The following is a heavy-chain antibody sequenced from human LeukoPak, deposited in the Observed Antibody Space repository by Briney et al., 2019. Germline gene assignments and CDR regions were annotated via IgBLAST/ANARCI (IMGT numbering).Heavy chain of an antibody. J-gene: IGHJ4*02. Sequence: GGSLRLSCAASGFTFSSYWMHWVRQAPGKGLVWVSRINSDGSSTSYADSVKGRFTISRDNAENTLYLQMNSLRVEDTAVYYCVRSAFHAGSGNCYDYWGQGTLVTVSS. V-gene: IGHV3-74*01. CDR3: VRSAFHAGSGNCYDY. CDR1: GFTFSSYW. D-gene: IGHD2-21*01. CDR2: INSDGSST.